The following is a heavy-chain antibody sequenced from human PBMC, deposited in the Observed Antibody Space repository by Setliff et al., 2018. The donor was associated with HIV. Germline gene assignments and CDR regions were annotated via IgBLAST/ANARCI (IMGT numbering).Heavy chain of an antibody. J-gene: IGHJ6*03. CDR1: GYSFTDYY. CDR3: ATGTIEGLTRYYYYYMDV. CDR2: VDPENGET. D-gene: IGHD1-26*01. Sequence: ASVKVSCKVSGYSFTDYYMHWVQQAPGNGLEWMGLVDPENGETIYAEKFQGRVTITADTSTDTAYMELSSLRSEGTALYYCATGTIEGLTRYYYYYMDVWGKGTTVTVSS. V-gene: IGHV1-69-2*01.